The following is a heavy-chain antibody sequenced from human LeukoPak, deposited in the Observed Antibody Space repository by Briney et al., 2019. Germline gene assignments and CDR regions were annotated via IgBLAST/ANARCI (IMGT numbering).Heavy chain of an antibody. CDR3: ARDLKLGTSYEFDY. J-gene: IGHJ4*02. V-gene: IGHV3-11*04. CDR1: GFTISDHY. D-gene: IGHD1-7*01. Sequence: PGGSLRLSCAASGFTISDHYMNWIRQAPGKGLEWISYISSRGSAIYYADSVKGRFTISRDNAKNSLYLQTNSLRVEDTAVYYCARDLKLGTSYEFDYWGQGTLVTVSS. CDR2: ISSRGSAI.